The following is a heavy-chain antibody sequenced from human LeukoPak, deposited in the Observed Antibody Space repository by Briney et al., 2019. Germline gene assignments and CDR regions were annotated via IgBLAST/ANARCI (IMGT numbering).Heavy chain of an antibody. CDR2: ISWNTGII. Sequence: GGSLRLSCAASGFTFDDYAMHWVRQSPGKGLEWVSGISWNTGIIGYADSVKGRFTISRDNAKNSLYPQMNSLRGEDTAFYYCTRGATVTTAYGFDPWGQGTLVTVSS. V-gene: IGHV3-9*01. CDR1: GFTFDDYA. D-gene: IGHD4-17*01. CDR3: TRGATVTTAYGFDP. J-gene: IGHJ5*02.